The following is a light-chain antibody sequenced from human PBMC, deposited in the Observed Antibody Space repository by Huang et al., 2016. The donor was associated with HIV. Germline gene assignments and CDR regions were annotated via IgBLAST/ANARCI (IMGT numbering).Light chain of an antibody. V-gene: IGKV3-15*01. Sequence: EVLLTQSPATLSVSPGERATLSCRASQIVSTNLEWYQQKPCQAPRLLIYGASTRATGVPARVSGSGSGTEFTLTISSLQSEDSAVYYCQQYNSWPPLFTFGPGTKVDIK. CDR3: QQYNSWPPLFT. CDR2: GAS. CDR1: QIVSTN. J-gene: IGKJ3*01.